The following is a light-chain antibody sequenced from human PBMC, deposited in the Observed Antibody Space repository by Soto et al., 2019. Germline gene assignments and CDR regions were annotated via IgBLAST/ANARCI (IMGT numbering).Light chain of an antibody. CDR3: QQYDSSPPTYT. J-gene: IGKJ2*01. CDR1: QSVSSSY. Sequence: EIVLTQSPGTLSLSPGERATLSCRASQSVSSSYIAWYQQKFGQSPRLLIHGTSSRANGISDRFSGSGSGTDFTLTISRLEPEDSAVYYCQQYDSSPPTYTFGQGTKLEIK. V-gene: IGKV3-20*01. CDR2: GTS.